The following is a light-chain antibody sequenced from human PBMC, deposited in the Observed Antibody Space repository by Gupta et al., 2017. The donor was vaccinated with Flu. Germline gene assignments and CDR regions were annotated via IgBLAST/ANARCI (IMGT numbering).Light chain of an antibody. CDR3: QVWDNHNGLVV. V-gene: IGLV3-21*02. J-gene: IGLJ2*01. CDR2: NDG. Sequence: SYVVTQSPSVSVAPGQTARIACGGYNIASKSVHWYQQKPGQAPRLVVYNDGARPSGIPDRFSGSNSGDSATLSITTVEAGDEADYYCQVWDNHNGLVVFGGGTELTVL. CDR1: NIASKS.